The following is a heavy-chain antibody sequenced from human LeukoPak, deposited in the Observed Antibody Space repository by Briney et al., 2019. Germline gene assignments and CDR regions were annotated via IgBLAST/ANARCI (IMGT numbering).Heavy chain of an antibody. V-gene: IGHV4-31*03. Sequence: PSQTLSLTCTVSGGSISSGGYYWSWIRQHPGKGLEWIGYIYYSGSTYYNPSLKSRVTISVDTSKNQFSLKLSSVTAADTAVYYCAGGIFGVVINYYYYYMDVWGKGTTVTVSS. CDR3: AGGIFGVVINYYYYYMDV. J-gene: IGHJ6*03. CDR1: GGSISSGGYY. D-gene: IGHD3-3*01. CDR2: IYYSGST.